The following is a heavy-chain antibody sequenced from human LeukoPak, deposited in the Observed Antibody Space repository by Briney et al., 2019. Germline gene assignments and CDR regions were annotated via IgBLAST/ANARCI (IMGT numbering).Heavy chain of an antibody. J-gene: IGHJ4*02. Sequence: PGGSLRLSCAASGISFRSYGMHWVRQAPGKGLEWVTFIWCDASNKYYAESVKGRFTISRDNSRNTVFLQMNSLRAEDTAIYYCATDISTHYFGSWGQGTLVTVSS. CDR2: IWCDASNK. D-gene: IGHD3-9*01. CDR3: ATDISTHYFGS. CDR1: GISFRSYG. V-gene: IGHV3-30*02.